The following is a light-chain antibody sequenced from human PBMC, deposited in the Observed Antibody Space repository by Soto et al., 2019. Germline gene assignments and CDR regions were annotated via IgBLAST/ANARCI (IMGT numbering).Light chain of an antibody. CDR2: GAS. Sequence: EIVMTQSPATLSVSPGERATLSCRASESIDNNLAWYQQKLGQTPRLLIYGASTRATGAPARFSGSGSGTAFTLTIISLQSEDFAVYYCQHYYYWPASSFGQGTKLEIK. V-gene: IGKV3-15*01. CDR1: ESIDNN. CDR3: QHYYYWPASS. J-gene: IGKJ2*04.